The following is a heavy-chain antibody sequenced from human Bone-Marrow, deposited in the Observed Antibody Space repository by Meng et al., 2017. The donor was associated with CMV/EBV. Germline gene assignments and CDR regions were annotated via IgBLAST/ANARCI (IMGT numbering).Heavy chain of an antibody. V-gene: IGHV3-11*04. J-gene: IGHJ4*02. CDR3: ARDRSGYYSALDY. D-gene: IGHD3-22*01. CDR1: GFTFSDYY. CDR2: ISSSGSTI. Sequence: GESLKISCAASGFTFSDYYMSWIRQAPGKGLEWVSYISSSGSTIYCADSVKGRFTISRDNAKNSLYLQMNSLRAEDTAVYYCARDRSGYYSALDYWGQGTLVTVSS.